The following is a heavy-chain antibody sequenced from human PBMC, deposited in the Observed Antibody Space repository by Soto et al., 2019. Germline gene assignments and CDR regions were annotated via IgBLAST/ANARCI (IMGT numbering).Heavy chain of an antibody. CDR2: IYYSGST. Sequence: QVQLQESGPGLVKPSETLSLTCTVSGGSISSYYWSWIRQPPGKGLEWIGYIYYSGSTNYNPSLRSLVTISVDTSKNQFSLKLSSVTAADTAVYYCARWDSSFDYWGQGTLVTVSS. CDR3: ARWDSSFDY. J-gene: IGHJ4*02. V-gene: IGHV4-59*01. D-gene: IGHD6-13*01. CDR1: GGSISSYY.